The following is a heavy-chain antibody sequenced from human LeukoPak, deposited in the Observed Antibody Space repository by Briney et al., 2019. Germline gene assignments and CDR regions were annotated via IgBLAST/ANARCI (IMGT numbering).Heavy chain of an antibody. CDR2: IYTSGST. V-gene: IGHV4-61*02. CDR1: DGSISSGSYY. Sequence: SQTLSLTCTVSDGSISSGSYYWSWIRQPAGKGLEWIGRIYTSGSTNYNPSLKSRVTISVDTSKNQFSLKLSSVTAADTAVYYCARAGRLWFGELDYWGQGTLVTVSS. D-gene: IGHD3-10*01. CDR3: ARAGRLWFGELDY. J-gene: IGHJ4*02.